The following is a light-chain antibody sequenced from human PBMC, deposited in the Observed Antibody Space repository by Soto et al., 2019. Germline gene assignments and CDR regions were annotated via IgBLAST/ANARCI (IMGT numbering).Light chain of an antibody. CDR3: SSYTSCSNYL. J-gene: IGLJ1*01. CDR1: SSDVGGYNY. CDR2: EVS. V-gene: IGLV2-14*01. Sequence: QSALTQPASVSGSPGQSITISCTGTSSDVGGYNYVSWYQQHPGKAPKLMIYEVSNRPSGVSNRFSGSKSGNTASLTISGLQAEDEADYSCSSYTSCSNYLFGNGTKVTVL.